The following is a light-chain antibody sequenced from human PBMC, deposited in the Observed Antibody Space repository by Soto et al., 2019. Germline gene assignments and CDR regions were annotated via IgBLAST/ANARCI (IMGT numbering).Light chain of an antibody. CDR1: QSVSSSF. V-gene: IGKV3-20*01. CDR3: QQYGSSPRT. Sequence: EIVLTQSAGTLSLYPGERATLSCRASQSVSSSFLAWYQQKPGQAPRLLIYGASSRATGIPDRFSGSGSGTDFTLTISRLEPEDFAVYYCQQYGSSPRTFGQGTKVEIK. CDR2: GAS. J-gene: IGKJ1*01.